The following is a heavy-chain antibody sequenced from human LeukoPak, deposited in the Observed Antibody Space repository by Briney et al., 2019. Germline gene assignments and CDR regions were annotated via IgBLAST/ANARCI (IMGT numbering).Heavy chain of an antibody. D-gene: IGHD6-6*01. CDR3: ARDILVYSSSSFDY. J-gene: IGHJ4*02. CDR1: GYTFTGYY. V-gene: IGHV1-46*01. Sequence: GASVKVSCKASGYTFTGYYMHWVRQAPGQGLEWVGWINPSGGSTSYAQKFQGRVTMTRDMSTSTVYMELSSLRSEDTAVYYCARDILVYSSSSFDYWGQGTLVAVSS. CDR2: INPSGGST.